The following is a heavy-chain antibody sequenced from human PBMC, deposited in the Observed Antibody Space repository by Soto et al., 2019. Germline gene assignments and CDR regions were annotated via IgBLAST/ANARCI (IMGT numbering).Heavy chain of an antibody. CDR1: GYTFTSYG. Sequence: GASVKVSCKASGYTFTSYGISWVRQAPGQGLEWMGWISAYNGNTNYAQKLQGRVTMTTDTSTSTAYMELRSLRSDDTAVYYCAREVMQWLVGWFDPWGQGTLVTVSS. CDR3: AREVMQWLVGWFDP. V-gene: IGHV1-18*01. CDR2: ISAYNGNT. D-gene: IGHD6-19*01. J-gene: IGHJ5*02.